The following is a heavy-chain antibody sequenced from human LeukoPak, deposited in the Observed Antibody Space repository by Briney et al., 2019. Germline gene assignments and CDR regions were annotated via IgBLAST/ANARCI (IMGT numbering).Heavy chain of an antibody. CDR2: IFTDGTTT. V-gene: IGHV3-74*01. Sequence: GGSLRLSCVASEFNFFSYGMQWVRQAPGKGLVWVSRIFTDGTTTSYADSVKGRFTISRDNAKNTLYLQMNSLRAEDTAVHYCARELPREVTLDYWGQGTLVTVS. D-gene: IGHD2-21*02. J-gene: IGHJ4*01. CDR1: EFNFFSYG. CDR3: ARELPREVTLDY.